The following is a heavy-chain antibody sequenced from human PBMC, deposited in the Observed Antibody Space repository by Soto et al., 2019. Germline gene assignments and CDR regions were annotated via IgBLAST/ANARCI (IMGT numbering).Heavy chain of an antibody. CDR1: GGTFSSYA. CDR2: IIPIFGTA. Sequence: SVKVSCKASGGTFSSYAISWVRQAPVQGLEWMGGIIPIFGTANYAQKFQGRVTITADESTSTAYMELSSLRSEDTAVYYCARGTLRYFDWLPGGDAFDIWGQGTMVTVSS. J-gene: IGHJ3*02. V-gene: IGHV1-69*13. D-gene: IGHD3-9*01. CDR3: ARGTLRYFDWLPGGDAFDI.